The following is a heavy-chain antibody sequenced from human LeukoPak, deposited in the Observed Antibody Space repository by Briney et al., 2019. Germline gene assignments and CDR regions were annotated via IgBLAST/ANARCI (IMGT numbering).Heavy chain of an antibody. V-gene: IGHV3-30-3*01. Sequence: GGSLRLSCAASGFTFSSYAMHWVRQAPGKGLEWVAVISYDGSNQYYADSVKGRFTISRDNSKNTLYLQMNSLRAEDTALYYCARGSTPDIVVVPDYWGQGTLVTVSS. CDR2: ISYDGSNQ. D-gene: IGHD2-2*01. CDR3: ARGSTPDIVVVPDY. J-gene: IGHJ4*02. CDR1: GFTFSSYA.